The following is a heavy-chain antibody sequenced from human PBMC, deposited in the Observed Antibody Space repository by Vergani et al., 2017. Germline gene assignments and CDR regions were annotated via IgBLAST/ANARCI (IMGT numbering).Heavy chain of an antibody. CDR3: AKGSVYGGDGNWFDP. Sequence: VQLVESGGGLVKPGGSLRLSCAASGFTFSSYAMSWVRQAPGKGLEWVSAISGSGGSSYYADSVKGRFTISRDNSKNTLYLQMNSLRAEDTAVYYCAKGSVYGGDGNWFDPWGQGTLVTVSS. J-gene: IGHJ5*02. D-gene: IGHD1-14*01. CDR1: GFTFSSYA. CDR2: ISGSGGSS. V-gene: IGHV3-23*04.